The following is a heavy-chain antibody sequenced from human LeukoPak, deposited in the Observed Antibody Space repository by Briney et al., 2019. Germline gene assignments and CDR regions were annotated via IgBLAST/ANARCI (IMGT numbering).Heavy chain of an antibody. J-gene: IGHJ6*02. D-gene: IGHD4-17*01. CDR2: IVHDGSNK. CDR1: GFTFSTYG. V-gene: IGHV3-30*18. Sequence: GGSLRLSCVASGFTFSTYGMHWVRQAPGKGLEWVAVIVHDGSNKYHADSVKGRLTVSRDNSKNTLFLQMNSLSPEDTAVYYCAKGDGDYWYYGMDVWGQGTTVTVSS. CDR3: AKGDGDYWYYGMDV.